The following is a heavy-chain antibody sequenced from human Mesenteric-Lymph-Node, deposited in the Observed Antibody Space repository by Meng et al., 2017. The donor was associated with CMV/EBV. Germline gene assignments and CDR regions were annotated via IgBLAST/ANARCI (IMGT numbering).Heavy chain of an antibody. CDR3: SHSSGIAAAGPFYFDY. CDR1: GFSLSTSGVG. J-gene: IGHJ4*02. D-gene: IGHD6-13*01. V-gene: IGHV2-5*02. CDR2: IYWDDDK. Sequence: QITLKESGPTRVKRTQTLTLTLTFSGFSLSTSGVGVGWIRQPPGKALEWLALIYWDDDKRYSPSLKSRLTITKDTSKNQVVLTMTNMDPVDTATYYCSHSSGIAAAGPFYFDYWGQGTLVTVSS.